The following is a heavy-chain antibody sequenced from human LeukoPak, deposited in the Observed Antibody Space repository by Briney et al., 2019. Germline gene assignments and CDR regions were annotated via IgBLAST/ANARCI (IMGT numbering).Heavy chain of an antibody. D-gene: IGHD3-3*01. V-gene: IGHV1-46*01. Sequence: ASVKVSCKASGYTFTSYYMHWVRQVPGQGLEWMGIINPSGGSTSYAQKFQGRVTMTRDTSTNTVYMELSSLRSEDTAVYYCVLRFLEWPRPDYYYMDVWGKGTTVTVSS. CDR1: GYTFTSYY. J-gene: IGHJ6*03. CDR3: VLRFLEWPRPDYYYMDV. CDR2: INPSGGST.